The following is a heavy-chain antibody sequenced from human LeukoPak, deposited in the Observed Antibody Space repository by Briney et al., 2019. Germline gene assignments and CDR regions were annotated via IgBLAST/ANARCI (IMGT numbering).Heavy chain of an antibody. J-gene: IGHJ4*02. CDR3: ARHGIVDTSRKYYFDY. V-gene: IGHV4-39*07. CDR2: IYYSGST. D-gene: IGHD5-18*01. Sequence: SETLSLTCTVSGGSISSSSYYWGWIRQPPGKGLEWIGSIYYSGSTYYNPSLKSRVTISVDTSKNQFSLKLSSVTAADTAVYYCARHGIVDTSRKYYFDYWGQGTLVTVSS. CDR1: GGSISSSSYY.